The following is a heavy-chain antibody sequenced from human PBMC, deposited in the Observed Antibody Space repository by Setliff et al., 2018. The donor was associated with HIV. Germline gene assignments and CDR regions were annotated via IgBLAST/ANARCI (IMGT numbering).Heavy chain of an antibody. V-gene: IGHV1-18*01. CDR3: ARGQYSSSSGAFDY. Sequence: GASVMVSCKASGYTFTRYGISWVRQAPGQGLEWMGWISAYNGNTNYAEKLQGRVTITTDTSTSTGYMELRSLRSDDTAVYYCARGQYSSSSGAFDYWGQGTLVTVSS. CDR1: GYTFTRYG. J-gene: IGHJ4*02. CDR2: ISAYNGNT. D-gene: IGHD6-6*01.